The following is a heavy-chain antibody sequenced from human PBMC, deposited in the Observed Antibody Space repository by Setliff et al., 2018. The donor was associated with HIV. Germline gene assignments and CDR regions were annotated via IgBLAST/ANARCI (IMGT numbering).Heavy chain of an antibody. J-gene: IGHJ6*03. D-gene: IGHD4-4*01. CDR3: ARAYDYSNYFHYYMDV. Sequence: ETLSLTCTVSGDSISDYYWTWIRQPPGKGLEWIGYIYYSGSTNYNPSLKSRVTISVDTSKNQFSLKLTSLTAADTAVYYCARAYDYSNYFHYYMDVWGKGTTVTVSS. CDR2: IYYSGST. CDR1: GDSISDYY. V-gene: IGHV4-59*01.